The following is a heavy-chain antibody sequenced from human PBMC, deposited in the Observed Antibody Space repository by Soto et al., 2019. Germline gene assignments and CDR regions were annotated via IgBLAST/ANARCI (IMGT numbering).Heavy chain of an antibody. CDR2: IDYSGST. V-gene: IGHV4-31*03. D-gene: IGHD3-3*01. J-gene: IGHJ5*02. CDR1: GGSISSGGYY. CDR3: ARSPTYDCWSGYYHNWFDP. Sequence: QVQLQESGPGLVKPSQTLSLTCTVSGGSISSGGYYWSLIRQHPGKGLEWIGYIDYSGSTYYNPSLKSRVTISVDTSKNQFSLKLSSVTAADTAVYYCARSPTYDCWSGYYHNWFDPWGQGTLVTVTS.